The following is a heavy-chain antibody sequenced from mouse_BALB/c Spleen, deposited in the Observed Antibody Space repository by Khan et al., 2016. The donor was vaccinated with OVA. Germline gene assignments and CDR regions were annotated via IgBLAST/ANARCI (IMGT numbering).Heavy chain of an antibody. V-gene: IGHV5-4*02. Sequence: EVELVESGGGLVKPGGSLKLSCAAAGFTFSDYYMYWVRQTPEKRLEWVATISDGGSYTYYPDSVKGRFTISRDNAQNNLYLQMNSLKSEDTAMYYCVREWGLYRYAWFVYWGQGTLVTVSA. J-gene: IGHJ3*01. CDR1: GFTFSDYY. CDR3: VREWGLYRYAWFVY. CDR2: ISDGGSYT. D-gene: IGHD2-14*01.